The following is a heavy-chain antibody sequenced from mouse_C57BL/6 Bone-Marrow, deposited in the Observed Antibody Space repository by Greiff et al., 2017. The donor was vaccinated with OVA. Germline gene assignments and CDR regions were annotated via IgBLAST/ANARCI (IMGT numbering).Heavy chain of an antibody. CDR3: ARHEDGYDASYFDY. CDR1: GYAFSSSW. D-gene: IGHD2-2*01. V-gene: IGHV1-82*01. Sequence: VKLLESGPELVKPGASVKISCKASGYAFSSSWMNWVKQRPGKGLEWIGRIYPGDGDTNYNGKFKGKATLTADKSSSTAYLQLRSLTSEDSAVYFCARHEDGYDASYFDYWGQGTTLTVSS. CDR2: IYPGDGDT. J-gene: IGHJ2*01.